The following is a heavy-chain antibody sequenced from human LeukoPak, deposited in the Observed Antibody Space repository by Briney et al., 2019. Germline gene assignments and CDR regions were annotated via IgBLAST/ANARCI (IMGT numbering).Heavy chain of an antibody. D-gene: IGHD6-13*01. CDR2: IYFSGST. V-gene: IGHV4-59*01. CDR1: GGSISSYY. J-gene: IGHJ4*02. Sequence: SETLSLTCTVSGGSISSYYWNWIRQPPGKGLEWIGYIYFSGSTNYNPSLKSRVTISVDTSRNQFSLQLSSVTAADTAVYYCARTSHPHGSSWLFDYWGQGTLVTVSS. CDR3: ARTSHPHGSSWLFDY.